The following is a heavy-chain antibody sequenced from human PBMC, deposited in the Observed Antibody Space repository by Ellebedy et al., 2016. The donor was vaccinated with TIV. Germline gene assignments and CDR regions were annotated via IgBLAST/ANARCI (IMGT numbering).Heavy chain of an antibody. D-gene: IGHD1-1*01. CDR2: INPNNGDT. J-gene: IGHJ4*02. V-gene: IGHV1-2*06. Sequence: AASVKVSCKATGYTFTAHYINWVRQAPGQGLEWMGRINPNNGDTNYAQKFQGRVTMTSDTPLTTVYMDLSGLRFDDTAVYYCTRRDANWTAVAENWGQGTLVTVSS. CDR1: GYTFTAHY. CDR3: TRRDANWTAVAEN.